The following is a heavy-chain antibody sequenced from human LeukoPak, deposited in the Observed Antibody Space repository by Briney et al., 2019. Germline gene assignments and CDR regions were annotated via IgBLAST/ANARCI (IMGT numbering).Heavy chain of an antibody. CDR2: ISSSSSTI. V-gene: IGHV3-48*04. D-gene: IGHD4-17*01. CDR3: ARAVTTVTVYYFDY. CDR1: GFTLSSYS. Sequence: GGSLRLSCAASGFTLSSYSMNWVRQAPGKGLEWVSYISSSSSTIYYADSVKGRFTISRDNAKNSLYLQMNSLRAEDTAVYYCARAVTTVTVYYFDYWGQGTLVTVSS. J-gene: IGHJ4*02.